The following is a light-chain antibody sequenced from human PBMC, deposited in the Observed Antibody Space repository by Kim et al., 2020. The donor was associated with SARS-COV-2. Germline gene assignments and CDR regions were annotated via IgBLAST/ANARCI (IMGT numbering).Light chain of an antibody. CDR3: QSYDSSLSGYV. V-gene: IGLV1-40*01. CDR2: GNN. CDR1: SSNIGAGYD. J-gene: IGLJ1*01. Sequence: VTISCTGSSSNIGAGYDVHWYQQLPGTAPKLLIYGNNNRPSGVPDRFSGSKSGTSASLAITGLQAEDEADYYCQSYDSSLSGYVFGTGTKVTVL.